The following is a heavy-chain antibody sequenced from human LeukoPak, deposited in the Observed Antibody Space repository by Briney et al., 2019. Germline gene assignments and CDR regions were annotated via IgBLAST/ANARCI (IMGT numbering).Heavy chain of an antibody. V-gene: IGHV4-61*02. CDR1: GGSISSGSYY. D-gene: IGHD3-16*02. CDR3: ARYIVGELSSYSWFDP. Sequence: SETLSLTCTVSGGSISSGSYYWSWIRQPAGKGLEWIGRIYTSGSTNYNPSLKSRVTISVDTSKNQFSLKLSSVTAADTAVYYCARYIVGELSSYSWFDPWGQGTLVTVSS. J-gene: IGHJ5*02. CDR2: IYTSGST.